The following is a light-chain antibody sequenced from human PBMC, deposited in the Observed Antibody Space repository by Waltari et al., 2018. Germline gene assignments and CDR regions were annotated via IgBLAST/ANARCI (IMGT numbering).Light chain of an antibody. V-gene: IGKV3-20*01. J-gene: IGKJ5*01. CDR3: QKYGSSPPRS. CDR2: GAY. Sequence: EIVLTQSPGTLSLSPGERATLSCRASQSVSSSYVAWYQQKFGQAPRLLIYGAYNRATGIPDRFSGSGSGTDFTLTISRVEPEDFAVYYCQKYGSSPPRSFGQGTRLEIK. CDR1: QSVSSSY.